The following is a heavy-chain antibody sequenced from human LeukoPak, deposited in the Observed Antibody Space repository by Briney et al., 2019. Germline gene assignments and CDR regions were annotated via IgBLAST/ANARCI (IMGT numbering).Heavy chain of an antibody. J-gene: IGHJ4*02. CDR2: FDPEGGAT. V-gene: IGHV1-24*01. CDR3: ATVVLYSGYYFDY. CDR1: VYTHTELS. Sequence: ASVNVSFKFSVYTHTELSMHWVRPAPGKGLEWMGGFDPEGGATIYAQKFQGRVNMTDDTSTDTAYMELSSLRSEDTAVYYCATVVLYSGYYFDYWGQGTLVTVSS. D-gene: IGHD5-12*01.